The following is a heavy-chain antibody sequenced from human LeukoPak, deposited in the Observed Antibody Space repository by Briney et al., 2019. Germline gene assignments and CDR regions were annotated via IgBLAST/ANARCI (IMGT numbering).Heavy chain of an antibody. CDR2: ISGSGGST. CDR3: ARSDPVVVLASAPSYFDF. CDR1: GFTFSSYA. Sequence: GGSLRLSCAASGFTFSSYAMSCVRQAPGKGLEWVSAISGSGGSTYYADSVKGRFTISRDNSKNTLYLQMNSLRAEDTAVYYCARSDPVVVLASAPSYFDFWGLGTLVTVSS. D-gene: IGHD2-15*01. J-gene: IGHJ4*02. V-gene: IGHV3-23*01.